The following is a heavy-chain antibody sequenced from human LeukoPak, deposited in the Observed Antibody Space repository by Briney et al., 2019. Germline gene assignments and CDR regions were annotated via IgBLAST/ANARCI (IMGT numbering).Heavy chain of an antibody. J-gene: IGHJ4*02. CDR2: IIPIFGTA. D-gene: IGHD3-9*01. CDR3: ASGDDILTSIDY. Sequence: SVKVSCKASGGTFSSYAISWVRQAPGQGLEWMGGIIPIFGTANYAQKFQGRVTITADESTSTAYMELSSVRSEDTAVYYCASGDDILTSIDYWGQGTLVTVSS. CDR1: GGTFSSYA. V-gene: IGHV1-69*13.